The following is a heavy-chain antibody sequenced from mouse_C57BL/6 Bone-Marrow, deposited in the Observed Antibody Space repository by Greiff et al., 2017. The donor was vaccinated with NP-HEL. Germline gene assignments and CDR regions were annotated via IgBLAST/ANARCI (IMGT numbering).Heavy chain of an antibody. CDR1: GYSITSGYY. V-gene: IGHV3-6*01. D-gene: IGHD2-3*01. J-gene: IGHJ1*03. CDR3: ARDFYDGYYNPWYVDV. Sequence: ESGPGLVKPSQSLSLTCSVTGYSITSGYYWNWIRQFPGNKLEWMGYISYDGSNNYNPSLKNRISITRDTSKNQFFLKLNSVTTEDTATYYCARDFYDGYYNPWYVDVWGTGTTVTVSS. CDR2: ISYDGSN.